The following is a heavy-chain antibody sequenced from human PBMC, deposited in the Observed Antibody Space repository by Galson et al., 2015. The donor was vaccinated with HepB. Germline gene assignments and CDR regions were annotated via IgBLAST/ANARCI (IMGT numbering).Heavy chain of an antibody. Sequence: SLRLSCAASGFVFSDYTMHWVRQAPGKGLEWVTVISYDGTNIHYAGSVRGRFTLSRDNSNNTVYLHMTSLRPEDTAVYYCARTFAILDSRAEYFHHWGQGTLVIVSS. J-gene: IGHJ1*01. CDR3: ARTFAILDSRAEYFHH. CDR2: ISYDGTNI. CDR1: GFVFSDYT. V-gene: IGHV3-30-3*01. D-gene: IGHD3/OR15-3a*01.